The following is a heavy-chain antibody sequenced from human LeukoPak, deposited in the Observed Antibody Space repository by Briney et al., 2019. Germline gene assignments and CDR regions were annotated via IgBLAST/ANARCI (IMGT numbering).Heavy chain of an antibody. D-gene: IGHD2-8*01. CDR2: VADSGNT. Sequence: HPSETLSLTCSVSGGSIIRRNHYWDRIRQSPGKGLEWIGSVADSGNTFYNPSLKSRVTISVDTSRNQFFLRLRSVTAADTSVYYCVRRLEERVWAGARMVGYFYPWGQGILVTVSS. CDR1: GGSIIRRNHY. CDR3: VRRLEERVWAGARMVGYFYP. J-gene: IGHJ5*02. V-gene: IGHV4-39*01.